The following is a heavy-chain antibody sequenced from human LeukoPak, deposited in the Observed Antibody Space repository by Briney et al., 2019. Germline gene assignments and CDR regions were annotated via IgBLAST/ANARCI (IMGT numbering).Heavy chain of an antibody. CDR1: GFTFSSYR. CDR2: INSAGSST. V-gene: IGHV3-74*01. J-gene: IGHJ6*02. D-gene: IGHD3-9*01. CDR3: VRGSNDWIGMDV. Sequence: GGSLRLSCAASGFTFSSYRMHWVRQTPGKGLVCVSRINSAGSSTDYADSVKGRFTISRDNAKNTLYLQMNSLRAEDTAVYYCVRGSNDWIGMDVWGQGTTVTVSS.